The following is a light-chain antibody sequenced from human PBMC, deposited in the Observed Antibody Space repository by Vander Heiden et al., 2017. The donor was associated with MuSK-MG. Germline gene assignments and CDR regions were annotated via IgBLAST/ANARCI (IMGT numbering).Light chain of an antibody. J-gene: IGLJ1*01. CDR3: SSYAGSNGGV. CDR1: SSDAGGYNY. Sequence: QSALTQPPSASGSPGQPVTISCTGTSSDAGGYNYVSWYHQHPGKAPKLMIYEVSKRPSGVPDRFSGSKSGNTASLTVSGLQAEDEADYYCSSYAGSNGGVFGTGTKVTVL. V-gene: IGLV2-8*01. CDR2: EVS.